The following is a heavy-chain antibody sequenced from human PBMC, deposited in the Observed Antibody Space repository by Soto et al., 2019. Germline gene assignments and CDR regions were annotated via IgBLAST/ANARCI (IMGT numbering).Heavy chain of an antibody. CDR2: ISGSGGNT. J-gene: IGHJ4*02. D-gene: IGHD3-9*01. Sequence: GGSLRLSYAASGFTFSSYAMSWVRQAPGKGLEWVSTISGSGGNTYYADSVKGRFTISRDNSKNTLYLQMNSLRAEDTAVYYCAKTNFDWFYWGQGTLVTVSS. CDR1: GFTFSSYA. CDR3: AKTNFDWFY. V-gene: IGHV3-23*01.